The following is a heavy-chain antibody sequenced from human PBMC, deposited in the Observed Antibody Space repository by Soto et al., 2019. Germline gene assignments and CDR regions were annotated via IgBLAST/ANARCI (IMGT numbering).Heavy chain of an antibody. CDR3: ARGVAGSGFDL. D-gene: IGHD6-19*01. J-gene: IGHJ4*02. V-gene: IGHV6-1*01. Sequence: SQPLSLASAISGDSVSSNTSACNCIRSSPSRGLEWLGRTYYRSNWRHDYAVSVKSRITVNPDTSKNHFSLQLNSVTPDDTAVYYCARGVAGSGFDLWGQGTLVTVSS. CDR2: TYYRSNWRH. CDR1: GDSVSSNTSA.